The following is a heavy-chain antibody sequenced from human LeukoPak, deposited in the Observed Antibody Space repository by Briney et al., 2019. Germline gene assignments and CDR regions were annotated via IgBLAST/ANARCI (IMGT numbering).Heavy chain of an antibody. CDR3: AREYYDILTGYPINPYYFDY. J-gene: IGHJ4*02. CDR1: GGTFSSYA. D-gene: IGHD3-9*01. CDR2: IIPILGIA. V-gene: IGHV1-69*04. Sequence: ASVKVSCKASGGTFSSYAISWVRQAPGQGLEWMGRIIPILGIANYAQKFQGRVTITADKSTSTAYMELSSLRSEDTAVYYCAREYYDILTGYPINPYYFDYWGQGTLVTVSS.